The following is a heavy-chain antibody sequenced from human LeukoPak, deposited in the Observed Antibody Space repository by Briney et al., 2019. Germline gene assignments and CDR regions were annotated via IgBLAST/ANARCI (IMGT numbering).Heavy chain of an antibody. J-gene: IGHJ4*02. CDR2: INNDGSST. Sequence: GGSLRLSCAASGFTFSTYWMHWVRQAPGKGLVWVSRINNDGSSTSYADSVKGRFTISRDNAKNTLYLQMNSLRAEDTAVYYCARRYCSGGSCYNYFDYRGQGTQVTVSS. CDR3: ARRYCSGGSCYNYFDY. V-gene: IGHV3-74*01. D-gene: IGHD2-15*01. CDR1: GFTFSTYW.